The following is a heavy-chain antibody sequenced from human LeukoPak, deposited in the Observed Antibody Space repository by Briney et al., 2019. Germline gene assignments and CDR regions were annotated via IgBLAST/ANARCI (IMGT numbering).Heavy chain of an antibody. CDR1: GFTFSDYY. CDR2: ISSSGSTI. V-gene: IGHV3-11*04. D-gene: IGHD3-3*01. J-gene: IGHJ5*02. Sequence: GGSPRLSCAASGFTFSDYYMRWIRQAPGKGLEWVSYISSSGSTIYYADSVKGRFTISRDNAKNSLYLQMNSLRAEDTAVYYCAGRITIFGVLENNWFDPWGQGTLVTVSS. CDR3: AGRITIFGVLENNWFDP.